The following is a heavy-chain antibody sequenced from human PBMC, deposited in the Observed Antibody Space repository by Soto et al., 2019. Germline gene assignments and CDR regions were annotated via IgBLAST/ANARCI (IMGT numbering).Heavy chain of an antibody. V-gene: IGHV4-31*03. CDR1: GGSISSGGYY. Sequence: SETLSLTCTVSGGSISSGGYYWSWIRQHPGKGLEWIRYIYYSGSTYYNPSLKSRVTISVDTSKNQFSLKLSSVTAADTAVYYCARDYYDSSGYRYYYYGMDVWGQGTTVTVSS. CDR2: IYYSGST. D-gene: IGHD3-22*01. CDR3: ARDYYDSSGYRYYYYGMDV. J-gene: IGHJ6*02.